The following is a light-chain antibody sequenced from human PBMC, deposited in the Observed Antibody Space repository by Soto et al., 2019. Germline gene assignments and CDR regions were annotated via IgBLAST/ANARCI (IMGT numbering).Light chain of an antibody. CDR3: QQGHNLPLT. V-gene: IGKV3-15*01. Sequence: EIVMTQSPATLSVSPGERATLSCRASQSISTEVAWDQQKPGQPPRLLIYSASTRATGVPARFTGSGSGSELTLPISGLQSEDFAVYYCQQGHNLPLTFGQGTRLEI. CDR2: SAS. CDR1: QSISTE. J-gene: IGKJ2*01.